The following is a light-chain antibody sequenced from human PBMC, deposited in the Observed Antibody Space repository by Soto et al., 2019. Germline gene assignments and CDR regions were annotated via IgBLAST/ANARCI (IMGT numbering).Light chain of an antibody. V-gene: IGLV1-44*01. J-gene: IGLJ2*01. CDR3: ATWDDSLIVV. Sequence: QSVLTQPPSASGTPGQRVTISCSGSSSNIGSNTVNWYQHLPGTAPKLLIYSNYERPSGVPDRFSGSKSGTSASLAISGLQSDDEADYYCATWDDSLIVVFGGGTKLTVL. CDR1: SSNIGSNT. CDR2: SNY.